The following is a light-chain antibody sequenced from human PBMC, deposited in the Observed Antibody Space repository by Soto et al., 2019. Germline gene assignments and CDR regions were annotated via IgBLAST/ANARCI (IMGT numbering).Light chain of an antibody. CDR3: MQALQTPT. Sequence: DIVMTQSPLSLPVTPGEPASISCRSSQSLLHSNGYNYCDWYLQKPGQSPQLLIYLGSNRASGVPDRFSGSGSGTDFTLEISRVEAEDVGVYYCMQALQTPTFGQGTRLEIK. V-gene: IGKV2-28*01. J-gene: IGKJ5*01. CDR2: LGS. CDR1: QSLLHSNGYNY.